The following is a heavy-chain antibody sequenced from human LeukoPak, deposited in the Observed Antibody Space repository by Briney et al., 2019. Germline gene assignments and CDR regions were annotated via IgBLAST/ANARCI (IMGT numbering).Heavy chain of an antibody. CDR2: INHSGST. Sequence: SETLSLTCAVYGGSLSGYYWSWIRQPPGEGLEWIGEINHSGSTNYNPSLKSRVTISVDTSKNQFSLKLSSVTAADTAVYYCARMASLWFGAPFNWFDPWGQGTLVTVSS. J-gene: IGHJ5*02. CDR3: ARMASLWFGAPFNWFDP. CDR1: GGSLSGYY. D-gene: IGHD3-10*01. V-gene: IGHV4-34*01.